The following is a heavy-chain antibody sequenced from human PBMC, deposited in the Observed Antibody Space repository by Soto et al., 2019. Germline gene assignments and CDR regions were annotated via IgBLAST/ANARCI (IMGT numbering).Heavy chain of an antibody. J-gene: IGHJ6*02. CDR1: GYSFTSYW. D-gene: IGHD3-10*01. V-gene: IGHV5-10-1*01. Sequence: VESLKISCTGSGYSFTSYWIRWVLQMPGEGLEWMGRIDPSDSYTNYSPSFQGHVTISADKSISTAYLQWSSLKASDTAMYYCARIRYYGSGSTPIYGMDVWGQGTTVTVSS. CDR2: IDPSDSYT. CDR3: ARIRYYGSGSTPIYGMDV.